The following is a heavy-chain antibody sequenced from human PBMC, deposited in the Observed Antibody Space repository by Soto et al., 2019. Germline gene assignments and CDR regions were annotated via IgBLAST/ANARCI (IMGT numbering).Heavy chain of an antibody. CDR1: GGSISSSNW. CDR2: IYHSGST. D-gene: IGHD3-10*01. V-gene: IGHV4-4*02. Sequence: QVQLQESGPGLVKPSGTLSLTCAVSGGSISSSNWWSWVRQPPGKGLEWIGEIYHSGSTNYNPSLKCRVTISGDKSKNQFALKLSSVTAADTAVYYCATKRITMVSVQTAFDPWGQGTLVTVSS. CDR3: ATKRITMVSVQTAFDP. J-gene: IGHJ5*02.